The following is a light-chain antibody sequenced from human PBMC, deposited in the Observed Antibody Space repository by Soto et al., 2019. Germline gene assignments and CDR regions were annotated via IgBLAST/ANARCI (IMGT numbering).Light chain of an antibody. J-gene: IGLJ1*01. CDR3: SSYTSSSTYV. Sequence: QSVLTQPASVSGSPGQSITISCTGTSSDVGGYNHVSWYQQYPGKAPELMIYDVTNRASGVSNRFSGSKSGNTASLTISGLQAADEADYYCSSYTSSSTYVFGTGTKLTVL. V-gene: IGLV2-14*01. CDR1: SSDVGGYNH. CDR2: DVT.